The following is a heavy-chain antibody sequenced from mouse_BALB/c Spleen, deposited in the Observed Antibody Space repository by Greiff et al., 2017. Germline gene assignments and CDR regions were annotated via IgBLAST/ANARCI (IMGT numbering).Heavy chain of an antibody. V-gene: IGHV1S22*01. CDR1: GYTFTSYW. Sequence: LPQPGSELVRPGASVKLSCKASGYTFTSYWMHWVKQRHGQGLEWIGNIFPGSGSTNYDEKFKSKGTLTVDTSSSTAYMHLSSLTSEDSAVYYCTRLSNYFDYWGQGTTLTVAA. CDR2: IFPGSGST. J-gene: IGHJ2*01. CDR3: TRLSNYFDY.